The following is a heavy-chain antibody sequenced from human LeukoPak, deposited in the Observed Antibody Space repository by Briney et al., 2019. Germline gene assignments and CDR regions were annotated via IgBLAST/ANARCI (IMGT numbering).Heavy chain of an antibody. V-gene: IGHV1-69*05. Sequence: ASVKVSCKASGGTFSSYAISWVRQAPGQGLEWMGGIIPIFGTANYAQKFQGRVTITTDESTSIAYMELSSLRSEDTAVYYCARSGFMYYYDSSGYYLFDYWGQGTLVTVSS. D-gene: IGHD3-22*01. CDR1: GGTFSSYA. J-gene: IGHJ4*02. CDR2: IIPIFGTA. CDR3: ARSGFMYYYDSSGYYLFDY.